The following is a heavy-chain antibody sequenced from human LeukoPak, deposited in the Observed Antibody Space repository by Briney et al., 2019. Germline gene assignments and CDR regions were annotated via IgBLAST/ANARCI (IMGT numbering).Heavy chain of an antibody. V-gene: IGHV4-30-4*08. CDR1: GGSISSGDYY. J-gene: IGHJ4*02. Sequence: NPSETLSLTCTVSGGSISSGDYYWSWIRQPPGKGLEWIGYIYYSGSIYYNPSLKSRVTISVDTSKNQFSLKLSSVTAADTAVYYCARLNVDTAMVDYWGQGTLVTVSS. CDR3: ARLNVDTAMVDY. D-gene: IGHD5-18*01. CDR2: IYYSGSI.